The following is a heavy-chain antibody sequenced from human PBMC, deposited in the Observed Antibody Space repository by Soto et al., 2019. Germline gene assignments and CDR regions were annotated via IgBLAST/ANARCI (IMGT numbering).Heavy chain of an antibody. CDR1: VFTFSSYS. Sequence: GGSLRLSCAASVFTFSSYSMSLVRQAPGKGLECVSAISVSGGSTYYADSVKGRFTISRDNSKNTLYLQMNSLRAEDTAVYYCAKDRVGYSYGYYYCYGMEVWGQGTTVTVSS. CDR3: AKDRVGYSYGYYYCYGMEV. D-gene: IGHD5-18*01. CDR2: ISVSGGST. V-gene: IGHV3-23*01. J-gene: IGHJ6*01.